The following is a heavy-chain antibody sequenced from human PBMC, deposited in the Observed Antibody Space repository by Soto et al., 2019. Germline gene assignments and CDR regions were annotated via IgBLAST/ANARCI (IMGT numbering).Heavy chain of an antibody. J-gene: IGHJ5*02. CDR1: GFTLTSYY. Sequence: ASVKGSCKASGFTLTSYYLHWVRQAPGQGLDWMGLINPSGGSTSYAQKFQGRVTMTRDTSTSTVYMELSSLKSEDTAVYYCARSWWGTDRLMAYNWFDPWGQGTPVTVSS. CDR2: INPSGGST. V-gene: IGHV1-46*01. D-gene: IGHD2-15*01. CDR3: ARSWWGTDRLMAYNWFDP.